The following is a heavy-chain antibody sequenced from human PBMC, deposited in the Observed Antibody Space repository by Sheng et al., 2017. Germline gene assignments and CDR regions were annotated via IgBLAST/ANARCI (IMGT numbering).Heavy chain of an antibody. D-gene: IGHD3-3*01. V-gene: IGHV4-38-2*02. J-gene: IGHJ4*02. CDR2: IYHGGTT. Sequence: QVQLQESGPGLVKPSETLSLSCTVSGYSISSGYNWGWVRQPPGKGLEWIGSIYHGGTTYYNPSLKSRVTISVDTSNNQFSLKLSSVTAADTAVYYCARASSSDYYNLDYWGQGILVTVSS. CDR3: ARASSSDYYNLDY. CDR1: GYSISSGYN.